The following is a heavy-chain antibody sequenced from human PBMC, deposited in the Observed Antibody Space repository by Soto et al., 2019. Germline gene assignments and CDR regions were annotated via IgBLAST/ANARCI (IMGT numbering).Heavy chain of an antibody. J-gene: IGHJ6*03. CDR2: FDPEDAET. Sequence: ASVKVSCKVSGYTLTELSMHWVRQAPGKGLEWMGGFDPEDAETIYAQKFQGRVTMTEDTSTDTAYMELGSLRSEDTAVYYCATDRARGQLFSPAGGYYYMDVWGKGTTVTVSS. D-gene: IGHD3-10*01. CDR1: GYTLTELS. CDR3: ATDRARGQLFSPAGGYYYMDV. V-gene: IGHV1-24*01.